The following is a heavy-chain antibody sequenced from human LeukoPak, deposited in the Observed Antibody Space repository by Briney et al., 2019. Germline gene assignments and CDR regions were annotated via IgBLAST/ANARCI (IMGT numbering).Heavy chain of an antibody. Sequence: PSETLSLTCTVSGGSISSYYWSWIRQPPGKGLEWIGYIYYSGSTNYNPSLKSRVTMSVDTSKNQFSLKLSSVTAADTAVYYCARERTPFMTTVTALYCWGQGTLVTVSS. CDR1: GGSISSYY. J-gene: IGHJ4*02. V-gene: IGHV4-59*12. CDR2: IYYSGST. CDR3: ARERTPFMTTVTALYC. D-gene: IGHD4-11*01.